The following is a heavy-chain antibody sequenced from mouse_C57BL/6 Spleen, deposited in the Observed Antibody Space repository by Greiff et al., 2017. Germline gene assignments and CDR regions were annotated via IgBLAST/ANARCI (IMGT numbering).Heavy chain of an antibody. CDR1: GYAFSSSW. D-gene: IGHD3-2*02. J-gene: IGHJ3*01. CDR3: LDSSGSWFAY. CDR2: IYPGDGDT. V-gene: IGHV1-82*01. Sequence: VQLQQSGPELVKPGASVKISCKASGYAFSSSWMNWVKQRPGKGLEWIGRIYPGDGDTNYNGKFKGKATLTADKSSSTAYMQLSSLTSEDSAVYFCLDSSGSWFAYWGQGTLVTVSA.